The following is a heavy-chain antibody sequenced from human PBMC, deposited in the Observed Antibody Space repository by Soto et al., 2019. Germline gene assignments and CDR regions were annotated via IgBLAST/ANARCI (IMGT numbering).Heavy chain of an antibody. D-gene: IGHD3-16*01. CDR1: GGIISSYY. CDR2: IYYSGST. Sequence: PSGSQSLRCAVCGGIISSYYWSWIRQPPGKGLEWIGYIYYSGSTNYNPSLKSRVTISVDTSKNQFSLKLSSVTAADTAVYYCAGGHAYNWFDPWGQGTLVTVSS. V-gene: IGHV4-59*01. CDR3: AGGHAYNWFDP. J-gene: IGHJ5*02.